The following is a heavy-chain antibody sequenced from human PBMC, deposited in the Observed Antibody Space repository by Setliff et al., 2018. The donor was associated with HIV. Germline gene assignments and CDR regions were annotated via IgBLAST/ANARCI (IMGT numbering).Heavy chain of an antibody. CDR2: IRGYNGNT. CDR3: ARVPYRSAWFSGGHDAFDV. J-gene: IGHJ3*01. CDR1: GYTFSSYG. Sequence: ASVKVSCKASGYTFSSYGISWVRQAPGQGLEWMGWIRGYNGNTKYVQKLQGRVTMTTDTSTRTVYMELRSLRPDDTAEYFCARVPYRSAWFSGGHDAFDVWGQGTMVTVSS. D-gene: IGHD6-19*01. V-gene: IGHV1-18*01.